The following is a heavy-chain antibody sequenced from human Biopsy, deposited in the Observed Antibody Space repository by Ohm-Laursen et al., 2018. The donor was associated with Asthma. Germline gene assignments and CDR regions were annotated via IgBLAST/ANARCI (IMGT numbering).Heavy chain of an antibody. V-gene: IGHV3-30*03. CDR2: ISYDGSNK. CDR1: GFTFSSYG. CDR3: VRDGTDDAFDI. J-gene: IGHJ3*02. D-gene: IGHD1-1*01. Sequence: SLRLSCAASGFTFSSYGMHWVRQAPGKGLEWVACISYDGSNKYYADSVKGRSTISRDNSKNTLDLQMSSLREEDTAVYYCVRDGTDDAFDIWGQGTVVSVSS.